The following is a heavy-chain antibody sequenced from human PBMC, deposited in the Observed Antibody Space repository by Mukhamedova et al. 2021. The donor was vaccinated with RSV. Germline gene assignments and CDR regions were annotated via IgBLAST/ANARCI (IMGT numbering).Heavy chain of an antibody. CDR2: INPSGGST. J-gene: IGHJ4*02. Sequence: GQGLEWMGIINPSGGSTSYAQKFQGRVTMTRDTSTSTVYMELSSLRSEDTAVYYCARDRGFDYLGQGTLVTVSS. CDR3: ARDRGFDY. V-gene: IGHV1-46*01.